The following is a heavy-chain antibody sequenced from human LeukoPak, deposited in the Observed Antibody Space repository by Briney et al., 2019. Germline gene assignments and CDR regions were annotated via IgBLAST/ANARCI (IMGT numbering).Heavy chain of an antibody. CDR1: GGSISSYY. V-gene: IGHV4-59*01. J-gene: IGHJ4*02. CDR3: ARGEGVSLFDY. CDR2: IYYSGST. D-gene: IGHD3-16*02. Sequence: PSETLSLTCTVSGGSISSYYWSWIRQPPGKGLEWIGYIYYSGSTNYNPSLKSRVTISVDTSKNQFSLKLSSVTAADTAVYYCARGEGVSLFDYWGQGTLVTVSS.